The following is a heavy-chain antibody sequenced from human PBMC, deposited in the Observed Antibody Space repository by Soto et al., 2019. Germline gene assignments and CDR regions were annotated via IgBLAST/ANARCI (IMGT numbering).Heavy chain of an antibody. Sequence: QVQLVQSGAEVKKPGASVKVSFKASGYTFTSYAMHWVRQAPGQRREWMGWINAGNSNTKYSQKFQGRVTITRDTSASGAYMELSRLREEDTAVYYWAIGGSRYWYFDLWGRGTRVTVSS. V-gene: IGHV1-3*01. CDR2: INAGNSNT. CDR3: AIGGSRYWYFDL. J-gene: IGHJ2*01. D-gene: IGHD1-26*01. CDR1: GYTFTSYA.